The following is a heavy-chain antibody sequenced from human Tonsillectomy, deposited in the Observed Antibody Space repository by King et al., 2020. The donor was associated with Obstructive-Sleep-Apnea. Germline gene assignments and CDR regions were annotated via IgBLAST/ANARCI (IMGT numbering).Heavy chain of an antibody. V-gene: IGHV3-15*01. D-gene: IGHD2-15*01. CDR1: GFTFSNAW. CDR2: IKSKTDGGTT. Sequence: VQLVESGGGLVKPGGSLRLSCAASGFTFSNAWMSWVRQAPGKGLEWVGRIKSKTDGGTTDYAAPVKGRFTISRDDSKNTLYLQMNSLKTEDTAVYYCTTALEGYCSGGSCYTYYFDYWGQGTLVTVSS. CDR3: TTALEGYCSGGSCYTYYFDY. J-gene: IGHJ4*02.